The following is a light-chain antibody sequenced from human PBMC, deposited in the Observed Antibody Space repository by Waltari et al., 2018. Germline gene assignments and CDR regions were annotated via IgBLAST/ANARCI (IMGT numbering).Light chain of an antibody. Sequence: EIVLTQSPGTLSLSPGERATLSCRASQSVTSNYLAWYQQKPGQAPSLLIYGASNRATSIPDRFSGSGSGTDFTRTISRLEPEDFAVYYCQQYGGSPWTFGQGTKGEIK. J-gene: IGKJ1*01. CDR2: GAS. CDR3: QQYGGSPWT. CDR1: QSVTSNY. V-gene: IGKV3-20*01.